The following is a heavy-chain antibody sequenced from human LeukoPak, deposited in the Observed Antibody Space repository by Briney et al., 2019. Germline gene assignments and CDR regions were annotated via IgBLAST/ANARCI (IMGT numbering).Heavy chain of an antibody. CDR3: AKDRLHWLQSTGADY. CDR1: GYTFIDYY. V-gene: IGHV1-2*06. J-gene: IGHJ4*02. D-gene: IGHD5-24*01. CDR2: INPNSGDT. Sequence: ASVKVSCKASGYTFIDYYIHWVRQAPGQGLEWMGRINPNSGDTKCAQKFQGRVTMTRDTSISTAYMELTRLTSDDTAVYYCAKDRLHWLQSTGADYWGQGTLVTVSS.